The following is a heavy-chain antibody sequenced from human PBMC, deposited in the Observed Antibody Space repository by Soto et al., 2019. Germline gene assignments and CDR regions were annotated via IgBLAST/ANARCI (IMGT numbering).Heavy chain of an antibody. Sequence: EVQLLESGGGLVQPGGSLRLSCAASGFSFGDYDMGWVRQPPGKGPEWVSSLYAXXRTFYLYSVXGRFTISXDNSKTTXXXXXXXXXXXXXXXXXCATAGRNFFGSWGQGTLVTVSS. D-gene: IGHD6-25*01. V-gene: IGHV3-23*01. J-gene: IGHJ4*02. CDR1: GFSFGDYD. CDR2: LYAXXRT. CDR3: ATAGRNFFGS.